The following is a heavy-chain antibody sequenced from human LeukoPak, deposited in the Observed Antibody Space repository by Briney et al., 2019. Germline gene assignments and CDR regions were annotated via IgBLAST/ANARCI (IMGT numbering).Heavy chain of an antibody. J-gene: IGHJ6*02. CDR2: INHSGST. V-gene: IGHV4-34*01. D-gene: IGHD2-15*01. Sequence: SETLSLTCAVYGGSFSGYYWSWIRQPPGKGLEWIGEINHSGSTNYNPFLKSRVTISVDTSKNQFSLKLSSVTAADTAVYYCARAQPYCSGGSCYQSYYYGMDVWGQGTTVTVSS. CDR1: GGSFSGYY. CDR3: ARAQPYCSGGSCYQSYYYGMDV.